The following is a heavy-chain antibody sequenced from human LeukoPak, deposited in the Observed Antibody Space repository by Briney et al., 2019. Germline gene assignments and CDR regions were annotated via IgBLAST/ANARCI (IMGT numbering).Heavy chain of an antibody. V-gene: IGHV4-59*08. CDR1: GGSISSYY. CDR3: ARLPSRGWSHWDY. D-gene: IGHD6-19*01. Sequence: PSETLSLTCTVSGGSISSYYCSWIRQPPGQGPEWNGYVYYSGSTNNNPPLKSRVTISVDTSKNQYSLKMNSVTPADRVVYYCARLPSRGWSHWDYWGEGTLVTVSS. CDR2: VYYSGST. J-gene: IGHJ4*02.